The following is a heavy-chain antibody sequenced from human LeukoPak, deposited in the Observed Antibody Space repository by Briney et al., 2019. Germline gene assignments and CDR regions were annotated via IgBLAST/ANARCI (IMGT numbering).Heavy chain of an antibody. J-gene: IGHJ4*02. CDR3: ARDSCTSTSCYMEHFDY. CDR1: GFTVSSNY. V-gene: IGHV3-66*01. CDR2: IYSGNST. D-gene: IGHD2-2*02. Sequence: GGSLRLSCAASGFTVSSNYMSWVRQAPGKGLEWVSVIYSGNSTYYADSVKGRFTISRDNSKNTLYLQMNSLRAEDTAVYYCARDSCTSTSCYMEHFDYRGQGTLVTVSS.